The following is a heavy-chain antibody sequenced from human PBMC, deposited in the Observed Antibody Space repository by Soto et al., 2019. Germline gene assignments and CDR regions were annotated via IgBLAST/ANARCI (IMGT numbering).Heavy chain of an antibody. CDR3: AKDTAWFGEPAGDY. CDR1: GFTFSSYG. V-gene: IGHV3-23*04. Sequence: VQLVESGGGVVQPGRSLRLSCAASGFTFSSYGMHWVRQAPGKGLEWVAVISGSGGSTYYADSVKGRFTISRDNSKNTLYLQMNSLRAEDTAVYYCAKDTAWFGEPAGDYWGQGTLVTVSS. CDR2: ISGSGGST. J-gene: IGHJ4*02. D-gene: IGHD3-10*01.